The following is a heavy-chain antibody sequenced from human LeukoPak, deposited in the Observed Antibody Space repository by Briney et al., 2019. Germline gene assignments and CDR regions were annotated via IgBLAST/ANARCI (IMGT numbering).Heavy chain of an antibody. D-gene: IGHD5-18*01. CDR3: AKLPRGYSYGSQY. J-gene: IGHJ4*02. Sequence: GGSLTLSCAASGFTFSSYAMSWVRQAPGKGLEWVSAISGSGGSTYYADSVKGRFTISRDNSKNTLYLQMNSRRAEDTAVYYCAKLPRGYSYGSQYWGQGTLVTVSS. V-gene: IGHV3-23*01. CDR1: GFTFSSYA. CDR2: ISGSGGST.